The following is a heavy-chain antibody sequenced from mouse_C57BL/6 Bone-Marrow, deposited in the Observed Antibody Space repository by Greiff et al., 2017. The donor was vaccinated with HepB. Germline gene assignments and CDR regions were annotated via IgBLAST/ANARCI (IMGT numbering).Heavy chain of an antibody. CDR3: AKRKVDYYGSSYDWYFDV. J-gene: IGHJ1*03. Sequence: VKLVESGPGLVAPSQSLSITCTVSGFSLTSYGVDWVRQPPGKGLEWLGVIWGGGSTNYNSALMSRLSISKDNSKSQVFLKMNSLQTDDTAMYYCAKRKVDYYGSSYDWYFDVWGTGTTVTVSS. CDR1: GFSLTSYG. D-gene: IGHD1-1*01. CDR2: IWGGGST. V-gene: IGHV2-9*01.